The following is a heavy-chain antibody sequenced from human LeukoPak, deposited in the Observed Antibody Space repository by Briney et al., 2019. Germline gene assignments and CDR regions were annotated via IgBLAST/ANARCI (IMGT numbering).Heavy chain of an antibody. Sequence: HPGGSLRLSCAASGFTFSSYEMNWVRQAPGKGLEWISYIIGSGDIIYYADSVKGRFTISRDNAKNLVFLQMNSLRADDTAVYYCARERTTIVSGTTIGAYWGQGTLVTVSS. V-gene: IGHV3-48*03. D-gene: IGHD1-7*01. J-gene: IGHJ4*02. CDR2: IIGSGDII. CDR1: GFTFSSYE. CDR3: ARERTTIVSGTTIGAY.